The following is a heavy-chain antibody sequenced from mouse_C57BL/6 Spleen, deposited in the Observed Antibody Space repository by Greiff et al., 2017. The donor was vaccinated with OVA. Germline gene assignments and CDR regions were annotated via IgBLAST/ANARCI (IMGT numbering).Heavy chain of an antibody. Sequence: DVMLVESGGGLVQPGGSLSLSCAASGFTFTDYYMSWVRQPPGKALEWLGFIRNKANGYTTEYSASVKGRFTISRDNSQSILYLQMNALRAEDSATYYCARSPLYDSWFAYWGQGTLVTVSA. D-gene: IGHD2-3*01. CDR2: IRNKANGYTT. CDR1: GFTFTDYY. J-gene: IGHJ3*01. V-gene: IGHV7-3*01. CDR3: ARSPLYDSWFAY.